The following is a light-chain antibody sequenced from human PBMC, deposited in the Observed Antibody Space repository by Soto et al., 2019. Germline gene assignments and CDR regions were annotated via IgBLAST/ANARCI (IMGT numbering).Light chain of an antibody. V-gene: IGKV1-39*01. Sequence: DIQMTQSPSSLPASVGDIVTITCRASQGIKNYLTWYQQKPGKAPKVLIYAASSLQRGVPSRFSGFGSGTSFTLTISSLQPEDFAIYYCHQSYTTPYTFGQGTKVEVK. CDR3: HQSYTTPYT. CDR2: AAS. J-gene: IGKJ2*01. CDR1: QGIKNY.